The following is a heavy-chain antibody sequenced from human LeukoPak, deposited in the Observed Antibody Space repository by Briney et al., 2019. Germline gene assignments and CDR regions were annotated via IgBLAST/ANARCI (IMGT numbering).Heavy chain of an antibody. Sequence: SETLSLTCTVSGGSISSGSYYWSWIRQPAGEGLEWIGRIYTSGSTNYNPSLKSRVTISVDTSKNQFSLKLSSVTAADTAVYYCARENSRYYFDYWGQGTLVTVSS. V-gene: IGHV4-61*02. CDR1: GGSISSGSYY. J-gene: IGHJ4*02. D-gene: IGHD4-23*01. CDR2: IYTSGST. CDR3: ARENSRYYFDY.